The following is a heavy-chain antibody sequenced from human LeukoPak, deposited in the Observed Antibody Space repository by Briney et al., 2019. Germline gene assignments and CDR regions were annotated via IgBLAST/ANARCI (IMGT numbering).Heavy chain of an antibody. CDR1: SGSISSYY. CDR2: IYDSGST. V-gene: IGHV4-59*01. Sequence: PSETLSLTCTVSSGSISSYYWSWIRQPPGKGLEWIGYIYDSGSTNYNPSLKSRVTISVDTPKNQFSLKLSSVTAADTAVFYCASLTTADAFDSWGQGTMVTVSS. D-gene: IGHD3-22*01. CDR3: ASLTTADAFDS. J-gene: IGHJ3*02.